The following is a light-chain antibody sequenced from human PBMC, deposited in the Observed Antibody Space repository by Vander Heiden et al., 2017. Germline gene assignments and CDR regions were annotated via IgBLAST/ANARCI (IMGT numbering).Light chain of an antibody. CDR2: WAS. V-gene: IGKV4-1*01. CDR3: QQYYSTPLT. CDR1: QSVLYSSNNKNY. Sequence: IVMTQSPASLAVSLGERATINCQSSQSVLYSSNNKNYLAWYQQKPGQAPKLLIYWASTRESGVPDRFSGSGSGTDFTLTISSLQAEDVAVYYCQQYYSTPLTFGGGTKVEIK. J-gene: IGKJ4*01.